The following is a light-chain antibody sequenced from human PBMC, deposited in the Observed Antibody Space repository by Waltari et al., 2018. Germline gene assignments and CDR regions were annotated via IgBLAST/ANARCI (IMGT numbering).Light chain of an antibody. CDR2: GAS. Sequence: EIVMTQSPAPLSVSPGERATLPCRASQSVSSNLGWYQQKPGQAPRLLIYGASTRATGIPARFSGSGSGTEFTLTISSLQSEDFAVYYCQQYNNWPLTFGGGTKVEIK. J-gene: IGKJ4*01. V-gene: IGKV3-15*01. CDR3: QQYNNWPLT. CDR1: QSVSSN.